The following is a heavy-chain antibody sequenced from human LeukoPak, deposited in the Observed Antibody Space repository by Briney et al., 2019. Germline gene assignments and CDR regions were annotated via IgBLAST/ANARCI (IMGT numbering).Heavy chain of an antibody. D-gene: IGHD3-10*01. CDR1: GFTVSSNY. V-gene: IGHV3-53*01. CDR3: ARDRDANWFDP. J-gene: IGHJ5*02. Sequence: GGSLRLSCAASGFTVSSNYMNWVRQAPGKGLEWVSVIHSGGSTYYADSVKGRFTISRDNSKNTLYLQMNSLRAEDTAVYYCARDRDANWFDPWGQGTLVTVSS. CDR2: IHSGGST.